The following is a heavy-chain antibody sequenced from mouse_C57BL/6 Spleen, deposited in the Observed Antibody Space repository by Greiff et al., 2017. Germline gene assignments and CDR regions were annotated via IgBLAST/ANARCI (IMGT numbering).Heavy chain of an antibody. CDR2: ISNLAYSI. CDR3: ARDGGAMDY. D-gene: IGHD1-2*01. J-gene: IGHJ4*01. V-gene: IGHV5-15*01. CDR1: GFTFSDYG. Sequence: EVQGVESGGGLVQPGGSLKLSCAASGFTFSDYGMAWVRQAPRKGPEWVAFISNLAYSIYYAGTVTGRFTISRENAKNTLYLEMSSLRSEDTAMYYCARDGGAMDYWGQGTSVTVSS.